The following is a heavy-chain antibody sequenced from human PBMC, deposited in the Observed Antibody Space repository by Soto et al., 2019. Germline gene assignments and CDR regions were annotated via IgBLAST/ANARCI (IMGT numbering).Heavy chain of an antibody. V-gene: IGHV4-61*01. CDR1: GGSVSSGSYY. CDR3: ARDRGLPWFGTIDF. CDR2: IYYSGST. D-gene: IGHD3-10*01. Sequence: SETLSLTCTVSGGSVSSGSYYWSWIRQPPEKGLEWIGYIYYSGSTNYNPSLKSRVTISVDTSKNQFSLKLSSVTAADTAVYYCARDRGLPWFGTIDFWGQSTLVTVSS. J-gene: IGHJ4*02.